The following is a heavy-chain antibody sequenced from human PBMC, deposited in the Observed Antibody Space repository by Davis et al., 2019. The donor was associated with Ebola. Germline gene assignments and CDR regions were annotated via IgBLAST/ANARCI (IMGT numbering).Heavy chain of an antibody. CDR1: GGSISSGDYY. D-gene: IGHD3-3*01. Sequence: SETLSLTCTVSGGSISSGDYYWSWIRQHPENGLEFIAYIYHTGSAYYNPSLKSRVTISVDTSNNQFSLRLSSVTAADTAVYYCARIGYYDFWSGYPLYYYMDVWGKGTTVTVSS. J-gene: IGHJ6*03. CDR2: IYHTGSA. V-gene: IGHV4-31*03. CDR3: ARIGYYDFWSGYPLYYYMDV.